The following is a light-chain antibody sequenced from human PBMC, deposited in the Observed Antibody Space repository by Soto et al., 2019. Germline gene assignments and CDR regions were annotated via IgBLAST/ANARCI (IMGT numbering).Light chain of an antibody. CDR1: GTNFGAGFD. J-gene: IGLJ7*01. Sequence: QSVLTQPPSVSGAPGQTVTISCIGSGTNFGAGFDVHWYQQIPGTAPKLLIYDNNKRPSGIPDRFSGSKSGTSATLGITGLQTGDEADYYCGTWDSSLTAAVFGGGTQLTVL. V-gene: IGLV1-51*01. CDR2: DNN. CDR3: GTWDSSLTAAV.